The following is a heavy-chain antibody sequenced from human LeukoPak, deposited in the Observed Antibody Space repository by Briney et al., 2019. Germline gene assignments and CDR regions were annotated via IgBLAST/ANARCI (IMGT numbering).Heavy chain of an antibody. D-gene: IGHD1-26*01. CDR2: ISYDGSNK. Sequence: GRSLRLSCAASGFTFSSYGMHWVRQAPGKGLEWVAVISYDGSNKYYADSVKGRFTISRDNSKNTLYLQMNSLRAEDTAVYYCAKTGYSGSYHLGAFDIWGQGTMVTVSS. CDR1: GFTFSSYG. CDR3: AKTGYSGSYHLGAFDI. V-gene: IGHV3-30*18. J-gene: IGHJ3*02.